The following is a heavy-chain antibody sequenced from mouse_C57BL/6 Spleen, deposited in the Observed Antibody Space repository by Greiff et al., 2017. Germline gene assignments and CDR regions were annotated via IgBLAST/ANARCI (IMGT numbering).Heavy chain of an antibody. V-gene: IGHV5-9*01. J-gene: IGHJ2*01. CDR1: GFTFSSYT. CDR2: ISGGGGNT. CDR3: ARQTIVTPYFDY. Sequence: EVQVVESGGGLVKPGGSLKLSCAASGFTFSSYTMSWVRQTPEKRLEWVATISGGGGNTYYPDSVKGRFTISRDNAKNTLYLQMSSLRSEDTALYYCARQTIVTPYFDYWGQGTTLTVSS. D-gene: IGHD2-5*01.